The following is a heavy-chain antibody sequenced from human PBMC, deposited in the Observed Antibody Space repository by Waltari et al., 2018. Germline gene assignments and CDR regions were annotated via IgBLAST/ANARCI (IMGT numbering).Heavy chain of an antibody. J-gene: IGHJ6*02. V-gene: IGHV1-69*12. CDR3: ARVPIVATTKNADYYYYGMDV. Sequence: QVQLVQSGAEVKKPGSSVKVSCKASGGTFSSYAISWVRQAPGQGLEWMGGIIPIVGTANYEQKFQGRGTITADESTSTAYMELSSLRSEDTAVYYCARVPIVATTKNADYYYYGMDVWGQGTTVTVSS. D-gene: IGHD5-12*01. CDR2: IIPIVGTA. CDR1: GGTFSSYA.